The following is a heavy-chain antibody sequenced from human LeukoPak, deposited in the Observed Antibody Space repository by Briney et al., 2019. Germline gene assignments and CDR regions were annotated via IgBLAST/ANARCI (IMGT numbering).Heavy chain of an antibody. CDR2: ITSSGGSA. V-gene: IGHV3-23*01. CDR3: ARAAPMGYFDY. CDR1: GFTFSSYA. Sequence: GGSLRLSCAASGFTFSSYAMNWVRQAPGKGLEWVSTITSSGGSAYYADSVKDRFTISRDNSKNTLYLQMNSLRAEDTAVYYCARAAPMGYFDYWGQGTLVTVSS. D-gene: IGHD3-10*01. J-gene: IGHJ4*02.